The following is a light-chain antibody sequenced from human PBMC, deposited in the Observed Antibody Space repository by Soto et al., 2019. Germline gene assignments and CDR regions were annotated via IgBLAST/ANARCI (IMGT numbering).Light chain of an antibody. CDR3: SSFTSSSTLV. CDR1: SSDVGAYNY. Sequence: QSALTQPASVSGSPGQSITISCTGTSSDVGAYNYVSWFQQQPGKAPKLIIYEVTNRPSGVSNRFSGSKSGKTASLTISGPQPEDEADYYCSSFTSSSTLVFGGGTKLTVL. CDR2: EVT. J-gene: IGLJ2*01. V-gene: IGLV2-14*01.